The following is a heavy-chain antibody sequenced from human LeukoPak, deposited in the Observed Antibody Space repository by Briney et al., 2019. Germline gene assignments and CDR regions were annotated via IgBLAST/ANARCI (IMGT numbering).Heavy chain of an antibody. CDR2: TYYRSKWST. CDR3: ARLENWAFDY. CDR1: GDSVSSNSAA. Sequence: SQTLSLTCAISGDSVSSNSAALNWVRQSPSRGLEWLGRTYYRSKWSTDYAVSVKSRITVNPDTSKNQFSLQLNSVTPEDTAVYYCARLENWAFDYWGQGTLITVSS. J-gene: IGHJ4*02. D-gene: IGHD7-27*01. V-gene: IGHV6-1*01.